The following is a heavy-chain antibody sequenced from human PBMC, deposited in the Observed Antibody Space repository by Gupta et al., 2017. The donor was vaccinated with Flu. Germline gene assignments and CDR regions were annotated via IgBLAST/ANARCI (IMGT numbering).Heavy chain of an antibody. Sequence: EVQLLESGGGLVQPGGSLRLSCAASGFTFSSYAMSWVRQAPGKGLEWVSAISGSGGSTYYADSVKGRFTSSRDNSKNTLYLQRNSRRAEDTAVDYCAKGDRDIAARLTIDYWGQGTRGTVAS. CDR3: AKGDRDIAARLTIDY. J-gene: IGHJ4*02. D-gene: IGHD6-6*01. V-gene: IGHV3-23*01. CDR2: ISGSGGST. CDR1: GFTFSSYA.